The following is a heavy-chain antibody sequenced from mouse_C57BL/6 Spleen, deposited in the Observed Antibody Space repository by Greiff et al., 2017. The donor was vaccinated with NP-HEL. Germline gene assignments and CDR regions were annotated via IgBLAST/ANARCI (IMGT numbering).Heavy chain of an antibody. CDR3: ARRDGSSPFDY. CDR1: GYTFTSYW. Sequence: QVQLQQPGAELVRPGTSVKLSCKASGYTFTSYWMHWVKQRPRQGLEWIGVIDPSDSYTNYNQKFKGKATLTVDTSSSTAYMQLISRTSEDSAVYYCARRDGSSPFDYWGQGTTLTVAS. V-gene: IGHV1-59*01. D-gene: IGHD1-1*01. J-gene: IGHJ2*01. CDR2: IDPSDSYT.